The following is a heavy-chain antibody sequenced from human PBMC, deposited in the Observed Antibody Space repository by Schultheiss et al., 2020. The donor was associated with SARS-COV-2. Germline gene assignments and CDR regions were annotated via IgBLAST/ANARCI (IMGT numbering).Heavy chain of an antibody. CDR3: ARDFSVSAGASSIDY. D-gene: IGHD5/OR15-5a*01. V-gene: IGHV4-4*02. CDR1: GGSISSSNW. Sequence: ETLSLTCAVSGGSISSSNWWSWVRQPPGKGLEWIGEIYHSGSTNYNPSLKSRVTISVDKSKNQFSLKLSSVTAADTAVYYCARDFSVSAGASSIDYWGQGTLVTVSS. J-gene: IGHJ4*02. CDR2: IYHSGST.